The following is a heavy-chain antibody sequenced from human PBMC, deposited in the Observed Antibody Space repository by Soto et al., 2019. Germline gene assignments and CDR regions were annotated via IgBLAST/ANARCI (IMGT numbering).Heavy chain of an antibody. J-gene: IGHJ4*02. CDR1: GDTFTDYA. CDR2: INPGNGDT. Sequence: QVHLVQSGAEVKKPGASVKVSCKASGDTFTDYAIHWVRQAPRQRLEWLAWINPGNGDTQYSQKFQGRVTLTRDTSATTANMELSSLRSEDTYVYFCAGGVGATATTSDYWGQGTLVTVSS. V-gene: IGHV1-3*01. D-gene: IGHD1-26*01. CDR3: AGGVGATATTSDY.